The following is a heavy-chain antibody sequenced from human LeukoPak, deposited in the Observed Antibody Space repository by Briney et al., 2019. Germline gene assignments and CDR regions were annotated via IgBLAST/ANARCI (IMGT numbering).Heavy chain of an antibody. V-gene: IGHV4-59*01. CDR1: DGSISSYY. Sequence: SETLSLTCTVSDGSISSYYWSWIRQPPGKGLEWIGFIYYSGSTNYNPSLKSRVTISVDTSKNQFSLKLSSVTAADTAVYYCARVDAVENYFDYWGQGTLVTVSS. J-gene: IGHJ4*02. CDR2: IYYSGST. D-gene: IGHD6-19*01. CDR3: ARVDAVENYFDY.